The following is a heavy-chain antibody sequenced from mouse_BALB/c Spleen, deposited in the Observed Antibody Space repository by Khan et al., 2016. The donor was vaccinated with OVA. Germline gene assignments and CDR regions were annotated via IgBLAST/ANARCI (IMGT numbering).Heavy chain of an antibody. CDR2: IYPNNGDT. D-gene: IGHD1-2*01. J-gene: IGHJ3*01. V-gene: IGHV1S29*02. CDR3: ARSGYGSFAF. Sequence: VQLQQPGPELVKPGASVKISCRASGYTFADYIMDWVKQSHGTSLEWIGYIYPNNGDTGYNQKFKTKATLTVDSSSNTAYMELRSLTSEDSAVYYCARSGYGSFAFWGQGTLVTVSA. CDR1: GYTFADYI.